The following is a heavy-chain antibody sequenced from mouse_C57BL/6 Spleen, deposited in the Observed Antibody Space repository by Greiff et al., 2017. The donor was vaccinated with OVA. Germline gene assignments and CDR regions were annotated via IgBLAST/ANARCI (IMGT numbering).Heavy chain of an antibody. V-gene: IGHV5-9*01. J-gene: IGHJ2*01. CDR3: ARHHYDLYYFCY. CDR2: ISGGGGNT. CDR1: GFTFSSYT. Sequence: EVQLVESGGGLVKPGGSLKLSCAASGFTFSSYTMSWVRQTPEKRLEWVATISGGGGNTYYPDSVKGRFTISRDNAKNTLYLQMSSLRSEDTALYYCARHHYDLYYFCYWGKGTTLTFSS. D-gene: IGHD1-1*01.